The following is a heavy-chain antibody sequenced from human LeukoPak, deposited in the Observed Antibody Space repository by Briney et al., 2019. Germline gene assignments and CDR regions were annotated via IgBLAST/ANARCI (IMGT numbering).Heavy chain of an antibody. V-gene: IGHV3-23*01. Sequence: GGSLRLSCAASGFIFSSYAMGWVRQAPGRGLEWVSTVNSNGAGTYYAESVKGRFTISRDNSRNTLYLQMSSLRVEDTAVYYCAKTNGFPNWFGPWGQGTLVTVSS. J-gene: IGHJ5*02. CDR2: VNSNGAGT. CDR3: AKTNGFPNWFGP. CDR1: GFIFSSYA. D-gene: IGHD4-17*01.